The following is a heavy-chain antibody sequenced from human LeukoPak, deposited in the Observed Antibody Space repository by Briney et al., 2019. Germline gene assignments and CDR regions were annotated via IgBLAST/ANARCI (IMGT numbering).Heavy chain of an antibody. CDR2: IYYSGST. V-gene: IGHV4-59*08. CDR1: GGSISSYY. CDR3: ARGVVGGAVDY. J-gene: IGHJ4*02. Sequence: SETLSLTCTVSGGSISSYYWSWIRQPPGQGLEWIGYIYYSGSTNYNPSLKSRVTISVDTSKNQFSLKLSSVTAADTAVYYCARGVVGGAVDYWGQGTLVTVSS. D-gene: IGHD3-3*01.